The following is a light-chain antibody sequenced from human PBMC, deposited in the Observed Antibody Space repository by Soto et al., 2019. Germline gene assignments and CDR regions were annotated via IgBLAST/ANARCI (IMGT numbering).Light chain of an antibody. J-gene: IGKJ2*01. Sequence: EIVLTQSPGTLSLSPGERGTLSCRASQSVSSSYLAWYQQKPGQAPRLLIYAASSRATGIPDRFSGSWSGTDFPLPISRLASENLAVYYCKQNGTSPPHTLGQGTKLEIK. CDR3: KQNGTSPPHT. V-gene: IGKV3-20*01. CDR2: AAS. CDR1: QSVSSSY.